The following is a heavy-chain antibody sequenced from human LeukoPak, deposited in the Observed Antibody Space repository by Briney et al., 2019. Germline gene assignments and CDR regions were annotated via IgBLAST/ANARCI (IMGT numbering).Heavy chain of an antibody. D-gene: IGHD3-10*01. CDR1: GGSISSSNW. V-gene: IGHV4-4*02. J-gene: IGHJ4*02. CDR2: IYHSGST. Sequence: SETLSLTCAVSGGSISSSNWWSWVRQPPGKGLEWIGEIYHSGSTNYNPSLKSRVTISVDTSKNQFSLKLSSVTAADTAVYYCARIPRWFGELSFYFDYWGQGTLVTVSS. CDR3: ARIPRWFGELSFYFDY.